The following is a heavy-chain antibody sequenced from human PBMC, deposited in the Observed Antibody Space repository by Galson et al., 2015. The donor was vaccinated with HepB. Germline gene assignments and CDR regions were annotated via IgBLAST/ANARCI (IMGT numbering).Heavy chain of an antibody. D-gene: IGHD3-9*01. Sequence: SLRLSCAASGFTFSSYWMSWVRQAPGKGLEWVANINQNGSERNYVDSVKGRFSISRDNAKKSLYLQMNNLRAEDTAVYYCARHRLRYFYDYWGQGTLVTASS. J-gene: IGHJ4*02. CDR3: ARHRLRYFYDY. CDR2: INQNGSER. CDR1: GFTFSSYW. V-gene: IGHV3-7*03.